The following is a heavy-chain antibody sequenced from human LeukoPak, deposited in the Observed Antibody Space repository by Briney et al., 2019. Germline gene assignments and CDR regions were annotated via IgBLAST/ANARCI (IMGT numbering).Heavy chain of an antibody. CDR2: INHSGST. D-gene: IGHD1-26*01. J-gene: IGHJ4*02. Sequence: SETLSLTCAVYGGSFSGYYWSWIRQPPGKGLEWIGEINHSGSTNYNPSLKSRVTISVDTSKNQFSLKLSSVTAADTAVYYCARDEEYVGAAYFDYWGQGTLVTVSS. CDR1: GGSFSGYY. CDR3: ARDEEYVGAAYFDY. V-gene: IGHV4-34*01.